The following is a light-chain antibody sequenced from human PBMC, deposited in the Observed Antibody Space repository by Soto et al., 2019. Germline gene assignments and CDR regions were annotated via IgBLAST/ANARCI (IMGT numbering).Light chain of an antibody. CDR1: SSDVGGYNY. CDR3: SSYTSSSTRMV. J-gene: IGLJ2*01. V-gene: IGLV2-14*01. Sequence: QSALTQPASVSGSPGQSITISCTGTSSDVGGYNYVSWYQQHPGKAPKLMIYDVSNRPSGVSNRFSGSNSGNTASLTISGLQAEDEAEYYCSSYTSSSTRMVFGGGTKLTVL. CDR2: DVS.